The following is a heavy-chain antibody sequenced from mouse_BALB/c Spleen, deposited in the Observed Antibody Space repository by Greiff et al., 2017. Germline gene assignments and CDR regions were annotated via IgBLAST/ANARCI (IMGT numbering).Heavy chain of an antibody. Sequence: EVQGVESGGGLVKLGGSLKLSCAASGFTFSSYYMSWVRQTPEKRLELVAAINSNGGSTYYPDTVKGRFTISRDNAKNTLYLQMSSLKSEDTALYYCARPSLTYYAMDYWGQGTSVTVSS. V-gene: IGHV5-6-2*01. J-gene: IGHJ4*01. D-gene: IGHD4-1*01. CDR3: ARPSLTYYAMDY. CDR2: INSNGGST. CDR1: GFTFSSYY.